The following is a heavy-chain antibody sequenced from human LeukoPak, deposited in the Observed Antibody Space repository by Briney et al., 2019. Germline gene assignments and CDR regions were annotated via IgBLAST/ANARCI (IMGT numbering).Heavy chain of an antibody. CDR3: ARITIRKGRSSWYPQTHLDY. CDR2: IDWDDDK. Sequence: SGPALVKPTQTLTLTCTFSGFSLSTSGMCVSWIRQPPGKALEWLARIDWDDDKYYSTSLKTRLTISKDTSKNQVVLTMTNMDPVDTATYYCARITIRKGRSSWYPQTHLDYWGQGTLVTVSP. D-gene: IGHD6-13*01. V-gene: IGHV2-70*11. CDR1: GFSLSTSGMC. J-gene: IGHJ4*02.